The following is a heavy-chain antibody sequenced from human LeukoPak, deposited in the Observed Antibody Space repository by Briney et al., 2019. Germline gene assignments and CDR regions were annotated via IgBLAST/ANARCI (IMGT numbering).Heavy chain of an antibody. CDR1: GFTFSFYG. V-gene: IGHV3-7*01. D-gene: IGHD1-14*01. J-gene: IGHJ4*02. CDR3: ARDSFETDIDY. CDR2: IKEDGSEK. Sequence: GGSLRLSCATSGFTFSFYGMRWVRQAPGKGLEWVANIKEDGSEKYYVESMKGRFTISRDNVKNSLYLQINSLRAEDTAVYYCARDSFETDIDYWGQGTLVTVSS.